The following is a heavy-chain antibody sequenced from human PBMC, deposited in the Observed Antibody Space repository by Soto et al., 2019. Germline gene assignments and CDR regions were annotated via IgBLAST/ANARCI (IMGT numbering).Heavy chain of an antibody. Sequence: GGSLRLSCAASGFTFRSYWMSWVRQAPGKGLEWVANVKQDGNEKHFVDYVKGRFTISRDNAKNSLYLQMNGLRAEDTAVYYCARGLGAPDHWGQGTLVTVSS. CDR3: ARGLGAPDH. J-gene: IGHJ5*02. CDR1: GFTFRSYW. D-gene: IGHD3-16*01. CDR2: VKQDGNEK. V-gene: IGHV3-7*01.